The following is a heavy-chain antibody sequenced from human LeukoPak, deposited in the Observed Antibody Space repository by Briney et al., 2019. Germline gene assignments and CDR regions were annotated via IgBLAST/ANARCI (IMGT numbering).Heavy chain of an antibody. CDR1: GVSVNSGSFY. CDR2: IYTSGST. CDR3: ARIPPRIYGFDL. D-gene: IGHD1-14*01. V-gene: IGHV4-61*02. Sequence: PSETLSLTCTVSGVSVNSGSFYWNWIRQPAGKGLEWIGRIYTSGSTDYNPSLKSRVTISVDMSKNQLSLKLGSMTAADTAIYYCARIPPRIYGFDLWGQGTLVTVSS. J-gene: IGHJ5*02.